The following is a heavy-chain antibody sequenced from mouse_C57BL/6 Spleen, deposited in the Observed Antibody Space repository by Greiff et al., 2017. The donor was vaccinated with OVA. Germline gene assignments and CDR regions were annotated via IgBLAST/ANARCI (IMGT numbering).Heavy chain of an antibody. Sequence: VKLQESGAELVRPGTSVKVSCKASGYAFTNYLIEWVKQRPGQGLEWIGVINPGSGGTNYNEKFKGKATLTADKSSSTAYMQLSSLTSEDSAVYFCARGDGSRDYAMDYWGQGTSVTVSS. V-gene: IGHV1-54*01. J-gene: IGHJ4*01. D-gene: IGHD1-1*01. CDR3: ARGDGSRDYAMDY. CDR1: GYAFTNYL. CDR2: INPGSGGT.